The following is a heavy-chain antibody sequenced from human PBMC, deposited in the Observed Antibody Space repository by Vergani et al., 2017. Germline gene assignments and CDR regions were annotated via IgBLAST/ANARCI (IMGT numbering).Heavy chain of an antibody. CDR1: GFTFIMHA. CDR2: LSASDRRT. Sequence: EVHLLESGGGLIQPGGSLRISCAASGFTFIMHAMSWVRQAPGKGLEWVSTLSASDRRTHYADSVKGRFTISRDISKNTLFLHMNSLRPEDTAVYYCAKDGYDFWSSRAPPYYFDYWGQGTLVTVSS. J-gene: IGHJ4*02. D-gene: IGHD3-3*01. CDR3: AKDGYDFWSSRAPPYYFDY. V-gene: IGHV3-23*01.